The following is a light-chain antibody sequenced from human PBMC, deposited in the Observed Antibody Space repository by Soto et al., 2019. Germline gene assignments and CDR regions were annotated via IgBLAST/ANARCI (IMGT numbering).Light chain of an antibody. V-gene: IGKV3-15*01. J-gene: IGKJ1*01. Sequence: EIVMTQSPATLSVSPGERATLSCRASQSVAVNLAWYQQKVGQAPRFLIYGASTGATGVPARFSGSGSGTDFTLTISSLQPEDFATYHCQQSYSTPRTFGQGTKVDIK. CDR2: GAS. CDR1: QSVAVN. CDR3: QQSYSTPRT.